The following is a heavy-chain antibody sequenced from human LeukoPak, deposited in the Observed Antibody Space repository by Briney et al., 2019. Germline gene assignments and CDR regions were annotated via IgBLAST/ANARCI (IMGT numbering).Heavy chain of an antibody. J-gene: IGHJ4*02. D-gene: IGHD2-21*01. CDR3: ARPVNRLFLF. V-gene: IGHV3-7*01. Sequence: GGAPRLFRVWSRFRLCGGLVTLGRQGPGAGLEWVANIKEDGGETYYVDSVKGRFTISRDNAKNSLYLQMNNLRAEDTAVYFCARPVNRLFLFWGPGTQVTVSS. CDR1: RFRLCGGL. CDR2: IKEDGGET.